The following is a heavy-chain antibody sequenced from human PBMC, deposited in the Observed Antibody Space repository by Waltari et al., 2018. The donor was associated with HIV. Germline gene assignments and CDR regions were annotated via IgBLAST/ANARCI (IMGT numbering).Heavy chain of an antibody. Sequence: EVQLLESGGGLVQPGGSLRLSCAASGFTFSSYAMSWVRQAPGKGLGWVSAISGSCGSTYYADSGKGRFTISRDNSKNTLNLQMNSLRAEDTAVYYCAKDRGGPAAMWFGMDVWGQGTTVTVSS. V-gene: IGHV3-23*01. CDR1: GFTFSSYA. J-gene: IGHJ6*02. CDR2: ISGSCGST. CDR3: AKDRGGPAAMWFGMDV. D-gene: IGHD2-2*01.